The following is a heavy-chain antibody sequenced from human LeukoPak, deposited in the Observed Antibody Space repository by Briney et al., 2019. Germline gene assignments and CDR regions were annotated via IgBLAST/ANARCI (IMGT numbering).Heavy chain of an antibody. J-gene: IGHJ4*02. V-gene: IGHV3-23*01. CDR2: ISNSGRST. D-gene: IGHD3-3*01. Sequence: GGSLRLSCAASEFTFSSYAMSWVRQAPGKGLEWVSGISNSGRSTYYADPVKGRFTISRDNSKSTLYLQMNSLRAEDTAVYYCAKDRLESWSGFYFGLFDYWGQGALVTVAS. CDR3: AKDRLESWSGFYFGLFDY. CDR1: EFTFSSYA.